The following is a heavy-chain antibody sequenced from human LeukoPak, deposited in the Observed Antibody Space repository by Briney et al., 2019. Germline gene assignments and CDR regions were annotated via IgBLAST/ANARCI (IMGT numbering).Heavy chain of an antibody. D-gene: IGHD3-10*01. CDR1: GFTFSSYA. V-gene: IGHV3-23*01. Sequence: GGSLRLSCAASGFTFSSYAMSWVRQAPGKGLEWVSAISGSGGSTYYADSVKGRFTISRDNSKNTLYLQMNSLRAEDTAVYYCAKAEGSAWFGELFTYYFDYWGQGTLVTVSS. CDR3: AKAEGSAWFGELFTYYFDY. CDR2: ISGSGGST. J-gene: IGHJ4*02.